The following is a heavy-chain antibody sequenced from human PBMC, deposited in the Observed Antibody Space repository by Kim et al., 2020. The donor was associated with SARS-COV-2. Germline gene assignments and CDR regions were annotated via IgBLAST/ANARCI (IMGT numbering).Heavy chain of an antibody. Sequence: SETLSLTCTVSGGSISSYYWSWIRQPPGKGLEWIGYIYYSGSTNYNPSLKSRVTISVDTSKNQFSLKLSSVTAADTAVYYCARGQHGDYVTLFSSNWFDPWGQGTLVTVSS. CDR3: ARGQHGDYVTLFSSNWFDP. CDR2: IYYSGST. D-gene: IGHD4-17*01. CDR1: GGSISSYY. J-gene: IGHJ5*02. V-gene: IGHV4-59*13.